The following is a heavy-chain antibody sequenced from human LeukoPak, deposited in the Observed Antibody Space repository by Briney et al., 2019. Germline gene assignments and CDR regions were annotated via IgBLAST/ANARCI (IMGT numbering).Heavy chain of an antibody. V-gene: IGHV3-23*01. Sequence: GGSLRLSCAASGFTFSTYAMSWVRQAPAKGLDWVSSISGSGDNTFYTDSVKGPFTISRDSSKNKLYLQMNSLRAEDTAVYYCAKTNILVPALFRGFDPWGQGTLVTVSS. CDR1: GFTFSTYA. D-gene: IGHD2-2*01. CDR2: ISGSGDNT. CDR3: AKTNILVPALFRGFDP. J-gene: IGHJ5*02.